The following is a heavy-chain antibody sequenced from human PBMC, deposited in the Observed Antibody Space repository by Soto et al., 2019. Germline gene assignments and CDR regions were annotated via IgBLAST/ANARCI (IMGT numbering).Heavy chain of an antibody. CDR3: XXXXXXSVTEDY. CDR2: ISYDGSNK. D-gene: IGHD4-17*01. V-gene: IGHV3-30-3*01. J-gene: IGHJ4*02. CDR1: GFTFSSFV. Sequence: QVQLMESGGGVVQSGRSLRLSCAVSGFTFSSFVMHWVRQAPGKGLEWVAMISYDGSNKNYADSVKGRFTISRDNXXXXXXXXXXXXXXXXXXXXXXXXXXXXSVTEDYWGQGTLVTVSS.